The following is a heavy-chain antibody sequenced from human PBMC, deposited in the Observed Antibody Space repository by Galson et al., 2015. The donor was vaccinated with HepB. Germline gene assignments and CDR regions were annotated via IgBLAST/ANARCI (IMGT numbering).Heavy chain of an antibody. CDR1: GFTFSSYS. J-gene: IGHJ4*02. Sequence: SLRLSCAASGFTFSSYSMNWVRQAPGKGLEWVSSITSSSSYIYYADSVKCRFTISRDNAKNSLYLQMNSLRAEDTAMYYCARDPRSSGYYLSPHFDYWGQGTLVTVSS. CDR2: ITSSSSYI. V-gene: IGHV3-21*01. CDR3: ARDPRSSGYYLSPHFDY. D-gene: IGHD3-22*01.